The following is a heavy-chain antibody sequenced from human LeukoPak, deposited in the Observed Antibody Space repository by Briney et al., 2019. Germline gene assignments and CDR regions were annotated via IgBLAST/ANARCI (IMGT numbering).Heavy chain of an antibody. CDR1: GFTFSSCA. V-gene: IGHV3-23*01. CDR3: AKGGEYCSGGSCYGVFGY. J-gene: IGHJ4*02. CDR2: ISGSGGST. Sequence: GGSLRLSCAASGFTFSSCAMSWVRRAPGKGLEWVSAISGSGGSTYYADSVKGRFTISRDNSKNTLYLQMNTLRAEDTAVYYCAKGGEYCSGGSCYGVFGYWGQGTLVTVSS. D-gene: IGHD2-15*01.